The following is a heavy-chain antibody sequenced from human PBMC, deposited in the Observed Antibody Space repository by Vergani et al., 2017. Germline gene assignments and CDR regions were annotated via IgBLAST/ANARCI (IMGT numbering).Heavy chain of an antibody. CDR1: GGSTCSYY. Sequence: QVQLQESGPGLVKPSETLSLTCTVSGGSTCSYYWSWIRQPPGKGLEWIGYIYYSGSTNYNPSLQSRVTISVDTSKNQFSLKLSSVTAADTAVYYCASVGRGYSSGGSCYHYFDYWGQGTLVTVAS. D-gene: IGHD2-15*01. V-gene: IGHV4-59*01. J-gene: IGHJ4*02. CDR2: IYYSGST. CDR3: ASVGRGYSSGGSCYHYFDY.